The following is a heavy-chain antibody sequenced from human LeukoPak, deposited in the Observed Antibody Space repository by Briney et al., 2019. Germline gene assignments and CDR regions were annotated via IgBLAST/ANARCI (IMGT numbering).Heavy chain of an antibody. CDR3: ARVGDYALKN. D-gene: IGHD3-16*01. CDR2: FYNSGST. V-gene: IGHV4-4*07. J-gene: IGHJ4*02. CDR1: GGSISNYY. Sequence: SETLSLTCTVSGGSISNYYWSWIRQPAGKGLEWIGRFYNSGSTNCNPSLKSRVTMSLDTSKNQFSLKLSSVTAADTAVYYCARVGDYALKNWGQGTLVTVSS.